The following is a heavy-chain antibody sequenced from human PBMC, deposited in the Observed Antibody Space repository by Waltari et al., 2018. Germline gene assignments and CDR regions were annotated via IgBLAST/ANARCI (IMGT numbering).Heavy chain of an antibody. J-gene: IGHJ2*01. V-gene: IGHV3-23*01. CDR1: QFTFSPHA. D-gene: IGHD4-17*01. Sequence: EVXLLXSGGGVVQPGGSXRVSCAASQFTFSPHALSWVRQAPCXVLXWVSSXRGGDXTTIDXDSVKGRFTIXRDNSENTLYLQMPSLRXEDTAVYYXAXYAXVTTRVPWFFDXWGRGTLVTVSS. CDR2: XRGGDXTT. CDR3: AXYAXVTTRVPWFFDX.